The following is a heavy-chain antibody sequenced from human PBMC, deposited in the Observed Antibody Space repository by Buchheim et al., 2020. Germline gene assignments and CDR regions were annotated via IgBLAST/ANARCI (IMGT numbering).Heavy chain of an antibody. CDR2: VSHSRTT. Sequence: QVHLQESGPRLVKPSGTLSLTCAVSGASISSTNWWSWVRQPPGKGLEWIGEVSHSRTTTYNPSLKSRVTISVDKSKNQFSLRMNPVTAADTAVYYCAREQGSITSPPYIWFDPWGQGTL. D-gene: IGHD1-26*01. CDR3: AREQGSITSPPYIWFDP. CDR1: GASISSTNW. V-gene: IGHV4-4*02. J-gene: IGHJ5*02.